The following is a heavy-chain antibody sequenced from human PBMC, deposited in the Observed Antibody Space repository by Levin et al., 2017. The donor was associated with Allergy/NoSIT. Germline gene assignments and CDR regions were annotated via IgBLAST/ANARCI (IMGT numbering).Heavy chain of an antibody. D-gene: IGHD3-3*01. CDR1: GFTFDDYA. V-gene: IGHV3-9*01. CDR2: ISWDSGSA. Sequence: PGGSLRLSCAASGFTFDDYAMHWVRQPPGKGLEWVSSISWDSGSADYADSMKGRFIISRDNAKKSLSLQMNNLRTDDTAFYYCAKSGATATSGMYYEFDYWGQGALVTVSS. CDR3: AKSGATATSGMYYEFDY. J-gene: IGHJ4*02.